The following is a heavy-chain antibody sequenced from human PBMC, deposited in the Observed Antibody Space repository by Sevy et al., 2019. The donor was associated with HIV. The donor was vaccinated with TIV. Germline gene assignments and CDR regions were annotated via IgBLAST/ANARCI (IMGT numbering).Heavy chain of an antibody. V-gene: IGHV3-74*01. D-gene: IGHD1-26*01. J-gene: IGHJ6*03. Sequence: GGYLRLSCAASGFTFSSYWMHWVRQAPGKGLVWVSRINSDGSSTSYADSVKGRFTISRDNAKNTLYLQMNSLRAEDTAVYYCARRGAPPNYYYYYMDVWGKGTTVTVSS. CDR1: GFTFSSYW. CDR2: INSDGSST. CDR3: ARRGAPPNYYYYYMDV.